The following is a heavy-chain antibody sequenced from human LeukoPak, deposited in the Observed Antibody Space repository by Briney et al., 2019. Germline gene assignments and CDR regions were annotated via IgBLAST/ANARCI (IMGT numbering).Heavy chain of an antibody. V-gene: IGHV3-30-3*01. CDR2: MSFDETTE. CDR1: GFTFSNSA. CDR3: ASSGHLIFSSFHS. J-gene: IGHJ4*02. D-gene: IGHD2-21*01. Sequence: PGRSLRLSCAVSGFTFSNSAIHWVRQAPGKGLEWLAVMSFDETTEYYADSVKGRFSVSRDNSGNTLFLQMSSLRIDDTAFYYCASSGHLIFSSFHSWVQGTLVTVSS.